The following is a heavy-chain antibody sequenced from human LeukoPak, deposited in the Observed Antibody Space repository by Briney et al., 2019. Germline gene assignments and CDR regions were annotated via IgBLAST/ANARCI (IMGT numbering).Heavy chain of an antibody. CDR3: ARQQSRYYYYMDV. CDR2: ISYSGSP. CDR1: GGSISSSSHY. D-gene: IGHD6-19*01. Sequence: PSETLSLTCTVSGGSISSSSHYWGWIRQPPGKGLEWIGSISYSGSPYHNPSLKSRVTISVDTSKNQFSLKLSSVTAADTAVYYCARQQSRYYYYMDVWGKGTRSPSP. V-gene: IGHV4-39*01. J-gene: IGHJ6*03.